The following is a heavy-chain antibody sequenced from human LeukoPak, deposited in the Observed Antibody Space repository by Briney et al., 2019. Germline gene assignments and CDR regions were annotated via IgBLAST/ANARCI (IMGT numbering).Heavy chain of an antibody. CDR2: ISYDGSNK. D-gene: IGHD2-2*01. CDR3: AREFREVVPSLGIEPYAEYFQH. CDR1: GFTFSSYA. Sequence: GGSLRLPCAASGFTFSSYAMHWVRQAPGKGLEWVAVISYDGSNKYYADSVKGRFTISRDNSKNTLYLQMNSLRAEDTAVYYCAREFREVVPSLGIEPYAEYFQHWGQGTLVTVSS. J-gene: IGHJ1*01. V-gene: IGHV3-30*04.